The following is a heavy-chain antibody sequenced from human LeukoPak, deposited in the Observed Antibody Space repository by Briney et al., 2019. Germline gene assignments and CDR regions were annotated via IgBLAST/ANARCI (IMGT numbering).Heavy chain of an antibody. CDR3: ARGVSIVRPLEYYYMDV. CDR1: GGTFSSYA. J-gene: IGHJ6*03. CDR2: IIPIFGTA. D-gene: IGHD2/OR15-2a*01. Sequence: SVKVSCKASGGTFSSYAISWVRQAPGQGLEWMGGIIPIFGTANYAQKFQGRVTITADESTSTAYMELSSLRSEDTAVYYCARGVSIVRPLEYYYMDVWGKGTTVTISS. V-gene: IGHV1-69*01.